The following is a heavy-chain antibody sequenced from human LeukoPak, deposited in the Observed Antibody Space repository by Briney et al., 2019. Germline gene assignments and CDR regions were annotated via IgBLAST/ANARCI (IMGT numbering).Heavy chain of an antibody. CDR3: AKDRAYLGSY. D-gene: IGHD1-26*01. CDR2: IYSDGTT. V-gene: IGHV3-66*01. J-gene: IGHJ4*02. Sequence: GGSLRLSCAAPGFTVSSNYMSWVRQAPGKGLEWVSLIYSDGTTYYADSVRGRFTISRDNSKNTLYLQMSSLTVEDTAVYYCAKDRAYLGSYWGQGTLVTVSS. CDR1: GFTVSSNY.